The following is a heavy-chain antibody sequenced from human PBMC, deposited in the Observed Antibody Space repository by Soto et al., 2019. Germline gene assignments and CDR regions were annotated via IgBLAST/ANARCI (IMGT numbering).Heavy chain of an antibody. CDR2: IIPIFGTA. CDR1: GGTFSSYA. V-gene: IGHV1-69*12. J-gene: IGHJ6*02. CDR3: AGPPELTRIYSYDGMDV. D-gene: IGHD1-7*01. Sequence: QVQLVQSGAEVKKPGSSVKVSCKASGGTFSSYAISWVRQAPGQGLEWMGGIIPIFGTANYAQKFQGRVMIAAVESTSTAYMELRSLRSKDPALYYWAGPPELTRIYSYDGMDVWGQGTTVTVSS.